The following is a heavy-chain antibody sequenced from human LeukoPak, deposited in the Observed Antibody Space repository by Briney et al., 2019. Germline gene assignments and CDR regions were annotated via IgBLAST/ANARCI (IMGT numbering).Heavy chain of an antibody. CDR2: MNPNSGNT. CDR3: ATSRDSSGYYGDY. V-gene: IGHV1-8*01. Sequence: ASVKVSCKASVYTFTSYDINWVRQATGQGLEWMGWMNPNSGNTGYAQKFQGRVTMTRNTSISTAYMELSSLRSEDTAVYYCATSRDSSGYYGDYWGQGTLVTVSS. J-gene: IGHJ4*02. CDR1: VYTFTSYD. D-gene: IGHD3-22*01.